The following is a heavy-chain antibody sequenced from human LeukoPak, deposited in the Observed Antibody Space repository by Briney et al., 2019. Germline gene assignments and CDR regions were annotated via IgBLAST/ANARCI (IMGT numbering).Heavy chain of an antibody. CDR1: RFTFSTYA. V-gene: IGHV3-23*01. CDR2: ISGSGGST. CDR3: AKGVNHYDTSGYYPYYFDY. D-gene: IGHD3-22*01. Sequence: GGSLRLSCAASRFTFSTYAMSWVRQAAGKGLEWASSISGSGGSTYHADSVKGRFTIYRDNSKKTLYLQMNSLRAEDTAVYYCAKGVNHYDTSGYYPYYFDYWGQGTLVTVSS. J-gene: IGHJ4*02.